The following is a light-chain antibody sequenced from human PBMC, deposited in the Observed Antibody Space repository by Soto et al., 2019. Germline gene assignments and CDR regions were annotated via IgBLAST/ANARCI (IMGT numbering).Light chain of an antibody. CDR2: GES. V-gene: IGKV3-20*01. CDR1: QSVSSSY. CDR3: QKYGNSTIT. Sequence: DIVLTQSPGTLSLSPGESATLSCRASQSVSSSYLAWYQQKPGQAPRLLIYGESSRATGIPDRLSGSGSGTDLNLTISSLEPEDFAVYYCQKYGNSTITFGQGTRLEIK. J-gene: IGKJ5*01.